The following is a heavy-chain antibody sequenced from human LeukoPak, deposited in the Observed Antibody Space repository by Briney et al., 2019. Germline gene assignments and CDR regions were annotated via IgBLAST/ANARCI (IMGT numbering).Heavy chain of an antibody. CDR1: GFTFSNYG. J-gene: IGHJ3*02. CDR3: AKFAMIVVVIGNDAFDI. CDR2: IRYDEITK. V-gene: IGHV3-30*02. D-gene: IGHD3-22*01. Sequence: GGSLRLSCAASGFTFSNYGIHWVRQAPGEGLEWVAFIRYDEITKYYSDSVKGRFTISRDNSKNTLYLQMNSLRAEDTAVYYCAKFAMIVVVIGNDAFDIWGQGTMVTVSS.